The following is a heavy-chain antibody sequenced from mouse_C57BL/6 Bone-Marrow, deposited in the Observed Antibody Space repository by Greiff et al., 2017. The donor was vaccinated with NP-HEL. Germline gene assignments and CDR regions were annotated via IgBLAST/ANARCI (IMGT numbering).Heavy chain of an antibody. Sequence: QVQLQQSGAELARPGASVKLSCKASGYTFTSYGISWVKQRTGQGLEWIGEIYPRSGNTYYNEKFKGKATLTADKSSSTAYMELRSLTSEDSAVYFCARGFTTVDYYAMDYGGQGTSVTVSS. D-gene: IGHD1-1*01. CDR1: GYTFTSYG. CDR3: ARGFTTVDYYAMDY. CDR2: IYPRSGNT. J-gene: IGHJ4*01. V-gene: IGHV1-81*01.